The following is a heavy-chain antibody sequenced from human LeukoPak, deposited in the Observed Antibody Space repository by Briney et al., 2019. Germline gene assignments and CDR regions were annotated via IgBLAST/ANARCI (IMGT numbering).Heavy chain of an antibody. V-gene: IGHV1-18*01. CDR1: GYTFTSYG. Sequence: ASVKVSCKASGYTFTSYGISWVRQAPGQGLEWMGWISAYNGNTNYAQKLQGRVTMTTDTSTSTAYMGLRSLRSDDTAVYYCARDLGGYCSSTSCINWFDPWGQGTLVTVSS. J-gene: IGHJ5*02. CDR2: ISAYNGNT. D-gene: IGHD2-2*01. CDR3: ARDLGGYCSSTSCINWFDP.